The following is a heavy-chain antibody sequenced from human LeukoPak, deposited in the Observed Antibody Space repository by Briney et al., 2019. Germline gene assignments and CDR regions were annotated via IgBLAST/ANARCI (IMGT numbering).Heavy chain of an antibody. Sequence: ASVKVSCKASGYTFTSYDINWVRQAPGQGLEWMGWINPNSGGTNYAQKFQGRVTMTRDTSISTAYMELSRLRSDDTAVYYCARAPCSGGSCYPPYFDYWGQGTLVTVSS. D-gene: IGHD2-15*01. V-gene: IGHV1-2*02. CDR2: INPNSGGT. CDR3: ARAPCSGGSCYPPYFDY. J-gene: IGHJ4*02. CDR1: GYTFTSYD.